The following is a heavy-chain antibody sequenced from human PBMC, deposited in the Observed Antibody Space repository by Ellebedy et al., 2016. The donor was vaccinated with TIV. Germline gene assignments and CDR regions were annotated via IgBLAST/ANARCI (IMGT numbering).Heavy chain of an antibody. J-gene: IGHJ4*02. CDR2: INGDGSNI. CDR1: GFTFSSSW. V-gene: IGHV3-74*01. CDR3: ARDLHFAFDY. Sequence: PGGSLRLSCAASGFTFSSSWVHWVRQVPGKGLVWVARINGDGSNIGYADSVKGRFTISRDNAKSTLYLQMNSLRAEDTAVYYCARDLHFAFDYWGRGTLVTVSS.